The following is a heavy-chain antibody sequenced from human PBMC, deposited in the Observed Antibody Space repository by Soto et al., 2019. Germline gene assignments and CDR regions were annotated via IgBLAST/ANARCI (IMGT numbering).Heavy chain of an antibody. Sequence: QAQLVQSGAEVKKPGSSVKVSCKASGGTFSSYTISWVRQAPGQGLEWMGRIIPILGIANYAQKFQGTVTITADKSTSTAYMELSSLRSEDTAVYSCAREGQLVPQFDYWGQGTLVTVSS. CDR1: GGTFSSYT. D-gene: IGHD6-6*01. J-gene: IGHJ4*02. V-gene: IGHV1-69*08. CDR3: AREGQLVPQFDY. CDR2: IIPILGIA.